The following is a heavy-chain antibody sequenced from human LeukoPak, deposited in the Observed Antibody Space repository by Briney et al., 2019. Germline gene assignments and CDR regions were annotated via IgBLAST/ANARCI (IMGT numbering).Heavy chain of an antibody. CDR3: ATAYSSGEYYFDY. Sequence: SETLSLTCAVYGGSFSGYYWSWIRQPPGKGLEWIGEINHSGSTNYNPSLKSRVTISVDTPKNQFSLKLSSVTAADTAVYYCATAYSSGEYYFDYWGQGTLVTVSS. J-gene: IGHJ4*02. CDR1: GGSFSGYY. D-gene: IGHD6-19*01. CDR2: INHSGST. V-gene: IGHV4-34*01.